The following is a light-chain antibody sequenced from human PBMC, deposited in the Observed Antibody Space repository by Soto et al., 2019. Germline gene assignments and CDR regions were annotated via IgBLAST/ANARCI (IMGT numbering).Light chain of an antibody. Sequence: EIVMTQSPVTLSVSPGDRATLSCRASQSVNSNLAWYQQKPGQTPKLLIYVASTRAPGIPARCSGSGSGTDFTLTISSLQSEDFAVYYCQQYNVWPLTFGGGTKVEFK. J-gene: IGKJ4*01. CDR1: QSVNSN. CDR2: VAS. CDR3: QQYNVWPLT. V-gene: IGKV3D-15*01.